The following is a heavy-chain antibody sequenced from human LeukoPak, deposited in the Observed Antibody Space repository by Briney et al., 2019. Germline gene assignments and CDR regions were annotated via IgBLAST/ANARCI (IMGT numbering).Heavy chain of an antibody. Sequence: GGSLRLSCAASGFTFSSYSMNWVRQAPGKGLEWVSYISSSSSTIYYADSVKGRFTISRDNSKNTLYLQMNSLRAEDTAVYYCAKDSPYYYDSSGYSSYWGQGTLVTVSS. D-gene: IGHD3-22*01. CDR3: AKDSPYYYDSSGYSSY. V-gene: IGHV3-48*01. CDR2: ISSSSSTI. J-gene: IGHJ4*02. CDR1: GFTFSSYS.